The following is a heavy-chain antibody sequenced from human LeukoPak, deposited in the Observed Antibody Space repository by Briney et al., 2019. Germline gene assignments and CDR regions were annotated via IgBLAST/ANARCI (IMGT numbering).Heavy chain of an antibody. CDR2: ISYDGSNK. CDR3: AREAYGDYAFYFDY. V-gene: IGHV3-30-3*01. D-gene: IGHD4-17*01. Sequence: GRSLRLSCAASGFTFSSYAMHWVRQAPGKGLEWVAVISYDGSNKYYADSVKGRFTISRDNSKNTLYLQMNSLRAEDTAVYYCAREAYGDYAFYFDYWGQGTLVTVSS. J-gene: IGHJ4*02. CDR1: GFTFSSYA.